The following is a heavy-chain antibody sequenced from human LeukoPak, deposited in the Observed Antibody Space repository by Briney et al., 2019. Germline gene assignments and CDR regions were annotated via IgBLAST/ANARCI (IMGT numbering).Heavy chain of an antibody. CDR3: AKTARVAAH. D-gene: IGHD2-15*01. CDR1: GDSITSFY. V-gene: IGHV4-59*08. J-gene: IGHJ4*02. CDR2: IYYTGET. Sequence: PSETLSLTCTVSGDSITSFYWSWIRQSPGKGLEYLGHIYYTGETNYNPSLRSRLTMSLDTSRNQFSLKLTSVTAADTAVYFCAKTARVAAHWGQGILVTVSS.